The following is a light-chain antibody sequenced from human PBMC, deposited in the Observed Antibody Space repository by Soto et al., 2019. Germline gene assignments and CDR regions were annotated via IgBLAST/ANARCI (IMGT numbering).Light chain of an antibody. CDR3: CSYAGSSTV. J-gene: IGLJ2*01. CDR1: SSDVGSYNL. V-gene: IGLV2-23*01. Sequence: QSVLTQPPSASGTPGQRVTISCTGTSSDVGSYNLVSWYQQHPGKAPKLMIYEGSKRPSGVSNRFSGSKSGNTASLTISGLQAEDEADYYCCSYAGSSTVFGGGTKVTVL. CDR2: EGS.